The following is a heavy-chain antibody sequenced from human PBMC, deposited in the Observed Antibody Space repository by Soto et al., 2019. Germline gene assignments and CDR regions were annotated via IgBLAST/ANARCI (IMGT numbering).Heavy chain of an antibody. CDR3: AKDSGCVNNACAYDP. Sequence: EVHLVESGGGLVKPGGSLRLTCAGSGFSFSDYTMNWVRPAPGKGLEWVSSISRGSDYIFYADTVKGRFTISRDNARNSLYLQMSSLRAEDTAVYYCAKDSGCVNNACAYDPWGQGTLVSVSS. J-gene: IGHJ5*02. CDR2: ISRGSDYI. CDR1: GFSFSDYT. V-gene: IGHV3-21*01. D-gene: IGHD1-20*01.